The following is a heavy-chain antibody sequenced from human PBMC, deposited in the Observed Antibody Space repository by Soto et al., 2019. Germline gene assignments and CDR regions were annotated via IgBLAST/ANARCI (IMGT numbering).Heavy chain of an antibody. J-gene: IGHJ4*02. D-gene: IGHD2-2*01. CDR3: AKDSRSWAPQPKGYCSSTSCYSPGTYFDY. V-gene: IGHV3-23*01. CDR2: ISGSGGST. Sequence: GGSLRLSCAASGFTFSSYAMSWVRQAPGKGLEWVSAISGSGGSTYYADSVKGRFTISRDNSKNTLYLQMNSLRAEDTAVYYCAKDSRSWAPQPKGYCSSTSCYSPGTYFDYWGQGTLVTVSS. CDR1: GFTFSSYA.